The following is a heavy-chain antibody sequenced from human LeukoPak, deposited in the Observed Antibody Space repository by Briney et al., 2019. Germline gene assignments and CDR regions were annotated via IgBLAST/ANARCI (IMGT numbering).Heavy chain of an antibody. D-gene: IGHD1-26*01. J-gene: IGHJ6*02. Sequence: GASVKVSCKASGYTFTSYDINWVRQATGQGLEWMGWMNPNSGNTGYAQKFQGRVTMTRDTSISTAYMELSRLRSDDTAVYYCAREGIVGATTPYYYYGMDVWGQGTTVTVSS. CDR2: MNPNSGNT. V-gene: IGHV1-8*01. CDR3: AREGIVGATTPYYYYGMDV. CDR1: GYTFTSYD.